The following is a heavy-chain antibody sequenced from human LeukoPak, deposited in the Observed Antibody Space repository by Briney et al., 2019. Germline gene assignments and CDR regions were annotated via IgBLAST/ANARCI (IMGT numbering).Heavy chain of an antibody. V-gene: IGHV1-69*06. CDR1: GYTFTDYY. Sequence: SVKVSCKASGYTFTDYYLHWVRQAPGQGLEWMGVIIPMFGTTTYAQRFQGRVTITADKSTSTAYMELSSLRSEDTAVYYCARDSYRTRNYNWFDPWGQGTLVTVSS. CDR3: ARDSYRTRNYNWFDP. CDR2: IIPMFGTT. J-gene: IGHJ5*02. D-gene: IGHD1-7*01.